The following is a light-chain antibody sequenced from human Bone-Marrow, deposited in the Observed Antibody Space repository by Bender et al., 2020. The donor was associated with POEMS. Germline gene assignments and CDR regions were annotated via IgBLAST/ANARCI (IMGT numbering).Light chain of an antibody. CDR3: SSYTSSNLVV. CDR2: DVS. J-gene: IGLJ2*01. CDR1: SMDIGAYTF. Sequence: QSALTQPASVSGSPGQSITISCTGTSMDIGAYTFVSWYQQRPGQALKLMIFDVSNRPSGVSNRFSGSKSGNTASLTISGLQAEDEGHYYCSSYTSSNLVVFGGGTQLTVL. V-gene: IGLV2-14*03.